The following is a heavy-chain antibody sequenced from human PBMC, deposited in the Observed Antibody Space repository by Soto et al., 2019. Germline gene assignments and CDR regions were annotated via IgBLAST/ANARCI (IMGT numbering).Heavy chain of an antibody. Sequence: GGSLRLSCAASGFTFSSYAMSWVRQAPGKGLEWVSAISGSGGSTYYADSVKGRFTISRDNSKNTLYLQMNSLRAEDTAVYYCAKGEYIAARPYYYYGMDAWGQGTTVTVSS. CDR3: AKGEYIAARPYYYYGMDA. D-gene: IGHD6-6*01. J-gene: IGHJ6*02. CDR1: GFTFSSYA. CDR2: ISGSGGST. V-gene: IGHV3-23*01.